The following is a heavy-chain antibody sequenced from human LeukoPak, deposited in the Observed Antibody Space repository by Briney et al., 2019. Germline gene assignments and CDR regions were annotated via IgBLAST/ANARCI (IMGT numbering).Heavy chain of an antibody. D-gene: IGHD6-19*01. Sequence: PGGSLRLSCAASGFTFSSYAMHWVRQAPGKGLEWVAVISYDGSNKYYADSVKGRFTISRDNSKNTLYLQMNSLRAEDTAVYYCAKEPIAVAGTARDGMDVWGQGTTVTVSS. J-gene: IGHJ6*02. V-gene: IGHV3-30-3*01. CDR3: AKEPIAVAGTARDGMDV. CDR1: GFTFSSYA. CDR2: ISYDGSNK.